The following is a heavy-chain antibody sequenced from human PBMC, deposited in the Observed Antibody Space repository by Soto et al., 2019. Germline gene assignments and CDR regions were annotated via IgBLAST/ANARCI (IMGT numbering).Heavy chain of an antibody. J-gene: IGHJ6*02. Sequence: EVQLVESGGGLVQPGGSLRLSCEASGFTFRNYDMHWVRQGTGKGLEWVSGISAAGDPDYADSVEGRFTISRENAQNYFFLQMHSLRVGDTAVYYCARTDRDFYGLDVWGQGTTVIVSS. V-gene: IGHV3-13*05. CDR1: GFTFRNYD. CDR3: ARTDRDFYGLDV. CDR2: ISAAGDP.